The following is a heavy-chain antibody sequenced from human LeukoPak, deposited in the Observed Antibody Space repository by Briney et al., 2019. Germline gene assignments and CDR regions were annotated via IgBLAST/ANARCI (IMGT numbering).Heavy chain of an antibody. D-gene: IGHD2-21*01. J-gene: IGHJ4*02. CDR1: GGSISSGGYY. CDR2: IYYSGST. Sequence: PSETLSLTCTVSGGSISSGGYYWSWIRQHPGKGLEWIGYIYYSGSTYYNPSLKSRVTISVDTSKNQFSLKLSSVTAADTAVYYCASSSNCGGECCWGYFDYWGQGTLVTVSS. V-gene: IGHV4-31*03. CDR3: ASSSNCGGECCWGYFDY.